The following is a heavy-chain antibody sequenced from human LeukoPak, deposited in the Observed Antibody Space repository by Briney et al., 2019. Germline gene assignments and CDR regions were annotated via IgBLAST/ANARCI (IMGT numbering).Heavy chain of an antibody. Sequence: PSETLSLTCTVSGGSISSYYWSWIRQPPGKGLEWIGYIYYSGSTNYNPSLKSRVTISVDTSKNQFSLKLSSVTAADTAVYYCARAIRYEALDIWGQGTMVTVSS. CDR2: IYYSGST. CDR3: ARAIRYEALDI. CDR1: GGSISSYY. V-gene: IGHV4-59*01. J-gene: IGHJ3*02. D-gene: IGHD3-3*02.